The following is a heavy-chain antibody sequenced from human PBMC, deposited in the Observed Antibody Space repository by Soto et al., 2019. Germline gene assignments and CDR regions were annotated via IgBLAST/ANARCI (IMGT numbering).Heavy chain of an antibody. CDR3: ARDFSPSGYDYAPGAYYYYMDV. CDR2: ISSSGSTI. D-gene: IGHD5-12*01. CDR1: GFTFSDYY. Sequence: PGGSLRLSCAASGFTFSDYYMSWIRQAPGKGLEWVSYISSSGSTIYYADSVKGRFTISRDNAKNSLYLQMNSLRAEDTAVYYCARDFSPSGYDYAPGAYYYYMDVWGKGTTVTVSS. V-gene: IGHV3-11*01. J-gene: IGHJ6*03.